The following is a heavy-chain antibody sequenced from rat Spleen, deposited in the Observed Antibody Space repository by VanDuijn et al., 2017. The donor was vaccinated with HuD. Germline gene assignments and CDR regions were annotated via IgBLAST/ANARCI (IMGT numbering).Heavy chain of an antibody. V-gene: IGHV5-7*01. CDR2: ISYDGSST. Sequence: EVQLVESGGGLVQPGRSLKLSCAASGFTFSNYDMAWVRQAPTKGLEWVASISYDGSSTYYRDSVKGRFTISRDNAKSTLYLQMDSLRSEDTATYYCARHEGNSGYYSDYWGQGVMVTVSS. J-gene: IGHJ2*01. CDR3: ARHEGNSGYYSDY. D-gene: IGHD4-3*01. CDR1: GFTFSNYD.